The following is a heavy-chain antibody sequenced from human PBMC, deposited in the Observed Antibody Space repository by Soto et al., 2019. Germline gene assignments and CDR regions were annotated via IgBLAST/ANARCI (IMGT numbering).Heavy chain of an antibody. J-gene: IGHJ6*03. V-gene: IGHV3-23*01. Sequence: GGSLRLSCAASGFSFSNYAMSWVRQAPGKGLEWVSAISGSGITTYYADSVKGRFTISRDNSKSTLSLQMSSLRAEDTAVYYCAKGADYGDPRSSYYYYYYMDVWGKGTTVTVSS. CDR2: ISGSGITT. CDR1: GFSFSNYA. D-gene: IGHD4-17*01. CDR3: AKGADYGDPRSSYYYYYYMDV.